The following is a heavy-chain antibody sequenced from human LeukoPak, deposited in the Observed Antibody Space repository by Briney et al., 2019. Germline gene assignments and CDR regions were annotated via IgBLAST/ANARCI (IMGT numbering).Heavy chain of an antibody. CDR1: GYTFTSYD. D-gene: IGHD3-22*01. J-gene: IGHJ4*02. CDR2: MNSNSGNT. V-gene: IGHV1-8*01. CDR3: ARGPHSYYYDSSGYYL. Sequence: ASVKVSCKASGYTFTSYDINWVRQATGQGLEWMGWMNSNSGNTGYAQKFQGRVTMTRNTSISTAYMELSSLRSEDTAVYYCARGPHSYYYDSSGYYLWGQGTLVTVSS.